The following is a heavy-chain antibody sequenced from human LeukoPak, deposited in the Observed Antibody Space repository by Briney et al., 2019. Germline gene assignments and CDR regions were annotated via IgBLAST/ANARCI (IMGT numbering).Heavy chain of an antibody. CDR1: GYTFTSYD. J-gene: IGHJ4*02. CDR2: MNPKSGNT. CDR3: ARVWGAIDY. D-gene: IGHD1-26*01. Sequence: ASVKVSCKASGYTFTSYDINWVRQAAGQGLEWMGWMNPKSGNTGSAQRFQGRVTMTRDTSISTAYMELSSLRSEDTAVYYCARVWGAIDYWGQGTLVTVSA. V-gene: IGHV1-8*01.